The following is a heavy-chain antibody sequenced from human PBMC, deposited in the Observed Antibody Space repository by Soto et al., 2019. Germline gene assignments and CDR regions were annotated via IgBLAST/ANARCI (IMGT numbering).Heavy chain of an antibody. CDR1: GGSFSVYY. Sequence: PSETLSLTCAVYGGSFSVYYWSWIRQPPGKGLEWIGEINHSGSTNYNPSLKSRVTISVDTSKNQFSLKLSSVTAADTAVYYCARGGIYGDAVDYWGQGTLVTVSS. V-gene: IGHV4-34*01. CDR3: ARGGIYGDAVDY. D-gene: IGHD4-17*01. J-gene: IGHJ4*02. CDR2: INHSGST.